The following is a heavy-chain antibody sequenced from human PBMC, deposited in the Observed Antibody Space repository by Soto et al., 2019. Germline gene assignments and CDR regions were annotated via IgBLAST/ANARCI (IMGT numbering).Heavy chain of an antibody. CDR3: ARAGSQWLVQGKYYYYGMDV. J-gene: IGHJ6*02. D-gene: IGHD6-19*01. V-gene: IGHV3-33*01. CDR2: IWYDGSNK. CDR1: GFTFSSYG. Sequence: GGSLRLSCAASGFTFSSYGMHWVRQAPGKGLEWVAVIWYDGSNKYYADSVKGRFTISRDNSKNTLYLQMNSLRAEDTAVYYCARAGSQWLVQGKYYYYGMDVWGQGTTVTVSS.